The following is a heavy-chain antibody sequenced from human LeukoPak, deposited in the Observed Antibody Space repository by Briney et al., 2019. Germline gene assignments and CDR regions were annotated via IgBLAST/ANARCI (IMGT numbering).Heavy chain of an antibody. CDR3: ARDRPLTDYYYYGMDV. CDR2: INSDGSST. D-gene: IGHD6-6*01. Sequence: GGSLRLSCAASGCTFSSYWMHWVRQAPGEGLVWVSRINSDGSSTSYADSVKGRFTISRDNAKNTLYLQMNSLRAEDTAVYYCARDRPLTDYYYYGMDVWGKGTTVTVSS. CDR1: GCTFSSYW. J-gene: IGHJ6*04. V-gene: IGHV3-74*01.